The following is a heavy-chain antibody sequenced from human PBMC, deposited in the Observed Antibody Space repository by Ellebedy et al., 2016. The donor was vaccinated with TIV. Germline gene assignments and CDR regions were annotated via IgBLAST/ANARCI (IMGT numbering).Heavy chain of an antibody. D-gene: IGHD3-10*01. V-gene: IGHV4-39*01. J-gene: IGHJ4*01. CDR2: IEFTRSA. Sequence: SETLSLTXSVSGDSISSIGSYGGCIRQPPGKGPEWIGTIEFTRSAYYSPSLTSRATISVDKSQNQLSLNLTSVTGADTAVYYCARLLPTGIYGRGFFDSWGQGILVTVSS. CDR1: GDSISSIGSY. CDR3: ARLLPTGIYGRGFFDS.